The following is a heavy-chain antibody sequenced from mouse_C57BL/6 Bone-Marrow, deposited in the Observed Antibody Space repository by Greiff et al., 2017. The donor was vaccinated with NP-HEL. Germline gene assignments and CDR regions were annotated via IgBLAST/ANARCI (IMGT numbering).Heavy chain of an antibody. CDR2: ISNLAYSI. Sequence: EVKVVESGGGLVQPGGSLKLSCAASGFTFSDYGMAWVRQAPRKGPEWVAFISNLAYSIHYADTVTGRFTLTCENAKNTLYLEMSSLRSEETAMYYCARRDSLWYFDVWGTGTTVTVS. V-gene: IGHV5-15*04. CDR3: ARRDSLWYFDV. J-gene: IGHJ1*03. D-gene: IGHD6-2*01. CDR1: GFTFSDYG.